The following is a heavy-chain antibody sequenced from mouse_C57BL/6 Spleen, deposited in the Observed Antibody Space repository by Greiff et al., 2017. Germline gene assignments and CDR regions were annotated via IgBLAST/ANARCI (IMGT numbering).Heavy chain of an antibody. CDR1: GYTFTSYW. CDR2: IDPSDSET. CDR3: ARPYYSNYEFAY. Sequence: QVQLQQPGAELVRPGSSVKLSCKASGYTFTSYWMHWVKQRPIQGLEWIGNIDPSDSETHYNQKFKDKATLTVDKSSSTAYMQLSSLTSEDSAVYYCARPYYSNYEFAYRGQETLVTVSA. D-gene: IGHD2-5*01. V-gene: IGHV1-52*01. J-gene: IGHJ3*01.